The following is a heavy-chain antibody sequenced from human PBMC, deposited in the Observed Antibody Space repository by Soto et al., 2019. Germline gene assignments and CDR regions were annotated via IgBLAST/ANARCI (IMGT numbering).Heavy chain of an antibody. CDR2: IYHSGST. J-gene: IGHJ3*02. D-gene: IGHD3-16*01. V-gene: IGHV4-30-2*01. CDR1: GGSISSGGYS. Sequence: KASETLSLTCAVSGGSISSGGYSWSWIRQPPGKGLEWIGYIYHSGSTYYNPSLKSRVTISVDRSKNQFSLKLSSVTAADTAVYYCARDVRDYTHRFFDIWGQGTMVTVSS. CDR3: ARDVRDYTHRFFDI.